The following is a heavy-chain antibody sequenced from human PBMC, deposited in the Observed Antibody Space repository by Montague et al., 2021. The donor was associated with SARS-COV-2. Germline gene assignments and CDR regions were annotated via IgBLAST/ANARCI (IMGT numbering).Heavy chain of an antibody. J-gene: IGHJ4*02. D-gene: IGHD3-10*01. CDR3: AKDRGYYGSGSYFEY. CDR2: ISRNSGSI. CDR1: GFTFHDYA. V-gene: IGHV3-9*01. Sequence: SLRLSCAASGFTFHDYALHWVRQAPGKGLEWVSGISRNSGSIGYGDSVKGRFTISRDNAKNSLYLQMNSLRAEDTALYYCAKDRGYYGSGSYFEYWGQGTLVTVSS.